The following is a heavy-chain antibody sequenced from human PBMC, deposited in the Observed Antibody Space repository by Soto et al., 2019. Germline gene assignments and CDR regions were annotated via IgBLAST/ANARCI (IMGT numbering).Heavy chain of an antibody. CDR3: ARDPYGAYCSSTSCSYGMDV. D-gene: IGHD2-2*01. V-gene: IGHV3-33*01. J-gene: IGHJ6*02. CDR2: IWYDGSNK. Sequence: PGGSLRLSCAASGFTFSSDGMHWVRQAPGKGLEWVAVIWYDGSNKYYADSVKGRFTISRDNSKNTLYLQMNSLRAEDTAVYYCARDPYGAYCSSTSCSYGMDVWGQGTTVTVSS. CDR1: GFTFSSDG.